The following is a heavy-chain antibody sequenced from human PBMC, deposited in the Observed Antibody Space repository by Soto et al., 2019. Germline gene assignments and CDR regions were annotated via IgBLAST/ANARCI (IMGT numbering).Heavy chain of an antibody. CDR3: ASNGYSSTWHSWFDP. V-gene: IGHV1-46*03. Sequence: ASVKVSCKASGYTFTSYYMHWVRQAPGQGLEWMGLINPSGGSTSYAQKFQGRVTMTRDTSTSTVYMELSSLRSEDTAVYSCASNGYSSTWHSWFDPWGQGTLVTVSS. J-gene: IGHJ5*02. CDR1: GYTFTSYY. D-gene: IGHD6-13*01. CDR2: INPSGGST.